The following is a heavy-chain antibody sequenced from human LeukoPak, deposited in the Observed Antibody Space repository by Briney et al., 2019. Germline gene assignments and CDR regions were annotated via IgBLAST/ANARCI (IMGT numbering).Heavy chain of an antibody. CDR2: ISSSGSTI. V-gene: IGHV3-48*04. CDR1: GFTFRSFA. Sequence: GGSLRLSCAASGFTFRSFAVTWVRQAPGKGLEWVSYISSSGSTIYYADSVKGRFTISRDNAKNSLYLQMNSLRAEDTAVYYCARRGVLWFGELFYYGMDVWGQGTTVTVSS. J-gene: IGHJ6*02. CDR3: ARRGVLWFGELFYYGMDV. D-gene: IGHD3-10*01.